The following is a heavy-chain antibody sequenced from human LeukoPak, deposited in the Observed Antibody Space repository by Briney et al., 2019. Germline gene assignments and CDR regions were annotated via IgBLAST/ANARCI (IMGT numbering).Heavy chain of an antibody. CDR3: ARDWYHAIDY. CDR1: GFTFSSCG. D-gene: IGHD2-2*01. CDR2: IRYDGSNK. V-gene: IGHV3-30*02. J-gene: IGHJ4*02. Sequence: EAGGSLRLSCAASGFTFSSCGFHWVRQAPGKGLEWVAFIRYDGSNKYYVDSVKGRFTISRDNSKNTLYLQMNSLRAEDTAVYYCARDWYHAIDYWGQGALVTVSS.